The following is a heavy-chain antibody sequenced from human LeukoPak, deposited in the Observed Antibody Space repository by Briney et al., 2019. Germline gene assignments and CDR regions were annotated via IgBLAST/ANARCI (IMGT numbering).Heavy chain of an antibody. J-gene: IGHJ4*02. CDR1: GYTFTSYG. D-gene: IGHD6-13*01. V-gene: IGHV1-18*01. CDR3: ARGVSSSWITPLRY. Sequence: ASVKVSCKASGYTFTSYGISWVRQAPGQGLERMGWISAYNGNTNYAQKLQGRVTMTTDTSTSTAYMELRSLRSDDTAVYYCARGVSSSWITPLRYSGQGTLVTVSS. CDR2: ISAYNGNT.